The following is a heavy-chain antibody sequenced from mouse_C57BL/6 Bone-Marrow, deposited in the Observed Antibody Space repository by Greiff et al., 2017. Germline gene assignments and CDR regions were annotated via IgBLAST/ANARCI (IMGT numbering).Heavy chain of an antibody. CDR1: GFTFSDAW. J-gene: IGHJ1*03. Sequence: EVMLVESGGGLVQPGGSMKLSCAASGFTFSDAWMDWVRQSPEKGLEWVAEIRNKANNHATYYAESVKGRFTISRDDSKSSVYLQMNSLRAEDTGIYYCTLYYGSSPWYFDVWGTGTTVTVSS. CDR2: IRNKANNHAT. V-gene: IGHV6-6*01. D-gene: IGHD1-1*01. CDR3: TLYYGSSPWYFDV.